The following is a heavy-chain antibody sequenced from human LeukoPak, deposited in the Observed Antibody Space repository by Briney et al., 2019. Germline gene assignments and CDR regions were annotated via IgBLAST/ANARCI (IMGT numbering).Heavy chain of an antibody. CDR3: ARGFRERGWLQSTRNFDY. Sequence: PSETLSLTCAVYGGSFSGYYWSWIRQPPGKGLEWIGEINHSGSTNYNPSLKSRVTISVDTSKNQFSLKLSSVTAADTAVYYCARGFRERGWLQSTRNFDYWGQGTLVTVSS. J-gene: IGHJ4*02. CDR2: INHSGST. CDR1: GGSFSGYY. V-gene: IGHV4-34*01. D-gene: IGHD5-12*01.